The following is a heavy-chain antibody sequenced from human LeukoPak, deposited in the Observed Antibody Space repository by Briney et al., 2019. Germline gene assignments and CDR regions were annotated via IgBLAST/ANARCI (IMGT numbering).Heavy chain of an antibody. Sequence: SETLSLTCAVYGGSFSGYYWSWVRQAPGKGLEWIGEMNHRGSKNDNPSLKRGVTISVETYKKKFSRKRRCVTAADTAVYYCARGVKGYYDSSGYYSPFDYWGQGTLVTVSS. V-gene: IGHV4-34*01. D-gene: IGHD3-22*01. CDR1: GGSFSGYY. J-gene: IGHJ4*02. CDR3: ARGVKGYYDSSGYYSPFDY. CDR2: MNHRGSK.